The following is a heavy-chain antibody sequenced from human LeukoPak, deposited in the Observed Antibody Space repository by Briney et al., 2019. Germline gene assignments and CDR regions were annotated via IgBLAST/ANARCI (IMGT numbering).Heavy chain of an antibody. D-gene: IGHD3-10*01. CDR1: GFTFSNFG. V-gene: IGHV3-30*02. CDR2: IRYDESKK. Sequence: PGGSLRLSCAASGFTFSNFGMHWVRQAPGKGLEWVAFIRYDESKKYYADSVKGRFTISRDISNNTLYLQMNSLRPEDTAVYCCAKEALFRGVHGNYFDYWGQGTLVTVSS. CDR3: AKEALFRGVHGNYFDY. J-gene: IGHJ4*02.